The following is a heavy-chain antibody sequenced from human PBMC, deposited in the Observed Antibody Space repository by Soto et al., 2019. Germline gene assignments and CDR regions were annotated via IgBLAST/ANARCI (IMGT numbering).Heavy chain of an antibody. CDR1: GGTFSSYA. V-gene: IGHV1-69*01. D-gene: IGHD3-16*01. CDR2: IIPIFGTA. J-gene: IGHJ4*02. Sequence: QVQLVQSGAEVKKPGSSVKVSCKASGGTFSSYAISWVRQAPGQGLEWMGGIIPIFGTANYAQKFQGRVTITADESTSTAYMELRSLRSEATAVYYCARDFGGGSFNYFDYWGQGPLVTVSS. CDR3: ARDFGGGSFNYFDY.